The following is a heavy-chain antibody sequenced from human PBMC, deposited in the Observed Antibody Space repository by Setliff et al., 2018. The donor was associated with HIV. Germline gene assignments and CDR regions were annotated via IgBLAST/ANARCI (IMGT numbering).Heavy chain of an antibody. Sequence: SETLSLTCSVSGGAISGSGYYWSWIRQPPGKGLEWIGCIYTSGNTNYDPSLKGRVTISVDTSKNQFSLKLASVTAADTAVYFCARRSDWFDPWGQGTLVTVSS. CDR3: ARRSDWFDP. V-gene: IGHV4-4*09. CDR2: IYTSGNT. CDR1: GGAISGSGYY. J-gene: IGHJ5*02.